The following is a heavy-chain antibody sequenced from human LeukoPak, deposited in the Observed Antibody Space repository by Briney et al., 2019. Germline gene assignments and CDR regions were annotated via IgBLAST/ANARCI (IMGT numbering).Heavy chain of an antibody. CDR3: ARGEWIQLGSVYQDY. D-gene: IGHD5-18*01. V-gene: IGHV1-2*06. CDR2: INPNSGGT. Sequence: GASVKVSCKXSGYTFTGYYMHWVRQAPGQGLEWMGRINPNSGGTNYAQKFQGRVTMTRDTSISTAYMELSRLRSDDTAVYYCARGEWIQLGSVYQDYWGQGTLVTVSS. J-gene: IGHJ4*02. CDR1: GYTFTGYY.